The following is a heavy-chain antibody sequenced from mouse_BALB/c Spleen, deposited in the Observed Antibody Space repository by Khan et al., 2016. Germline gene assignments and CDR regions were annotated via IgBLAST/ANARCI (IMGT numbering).Heavy chain of an antibody. D-gene: IGHD3-1*01. V-gene: IGHV4-1*02. J-gene: IGHJ3*01. Sequence: EVKLLESGGGLVQPGGSLKLSCAASGFDFSRYWMSWVRQAPGKGLEWIGEINPDSSTINYTPSLKDKFIISRDNAKNTLYLQMSKVRSEDTALYYCARRGFGTRAWFVYWGQGTLVTVSA. CDR3: ARRGFGTRAWFVY. CDR2: INPDSSTI. CDR1: GFDFSRYW.